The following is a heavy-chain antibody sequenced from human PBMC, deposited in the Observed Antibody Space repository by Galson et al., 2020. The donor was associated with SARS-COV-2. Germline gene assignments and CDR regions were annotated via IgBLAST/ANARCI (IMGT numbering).Heavy chain of an antibody. D-gene: IGHD1-20*01. V-gene: IGHV4-30-4*01. J-gene: IGHJ6*02. CDR3: ARDGLTRDAPYYYGMDV. CDR2: IYYSGST. Sequence: SETLSLTCTVSGGSTSSGDYYWSWIRQPPGKGLEWIGYIYYSGSTYYNPSLKSRVTISVDTSKNQFSLKLSSVTAADTAVYYCARDGLTRDAPYYYGMDVWGQGTTVTVSS. CDR1: GGSTSSGDYY.